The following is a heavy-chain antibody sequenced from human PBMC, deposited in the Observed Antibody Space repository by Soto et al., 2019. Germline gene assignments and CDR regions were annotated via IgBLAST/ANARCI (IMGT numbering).Heavy chain of an antibody. D-gene: IGHD4-17*01. J-gene: IGHJ4*02. CDR3: ARSGYGDTLDY. CDR2: IYYSGST. Sequence: QVQLQESGPGLVKPSQTLSLTCTVSGGSISSGGYYWSWIRQHPGKGLEWIGYIYYSGSTYYNPSLKDRVTISVDTSKNQFSLKLSSVTAADTGVYYCARSGYGDTLDYWCQGTLVTVSS. CDR1: GGSISSGGYY. V-gene: IGHV4-31*03.